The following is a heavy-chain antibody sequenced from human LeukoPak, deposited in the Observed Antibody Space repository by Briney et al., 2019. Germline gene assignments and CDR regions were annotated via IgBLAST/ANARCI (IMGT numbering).Heavy chain of an antibody. CDR2: INHSGST. V-gene: IGHV4-34*01. Sequence: GSLRLSCAASGFTFSSYSMNWIRQPPGKGLEWIGEINHSGSTNYNPSLKSRVTISVDTSKNQFSLKLSSVTAADTAVYYCARVAIAVAGSLHFDYWGQGTLVTVSS. J-gene: IGHJ4*02. D-gene: IGHD6-19*01. CDR1: GFTFSSYS. CDR3: ARVAIAVAGSLHFDY.